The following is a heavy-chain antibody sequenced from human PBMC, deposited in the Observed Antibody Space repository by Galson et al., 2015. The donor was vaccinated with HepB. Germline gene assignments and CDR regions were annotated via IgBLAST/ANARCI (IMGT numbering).Heavy chain of an antibody. CDR1: GGTFSSYA. V-gene: IGHV1-69*13. D-gene: IGHD2-2*02. Sequence: SVKVSCKASGGTFSSYAISWVRQAPGQGLEWMGGIIPIFGTANYAQKFQGRVTITADESTSTAYMELSSLRSEDTAVYYCARVYRPGVVPAAIGWFDPWGQGTLVTVSS. CDR2: IIPIFGTA. CDR3: ARVYRPGVVPAAIGWFDP. J-gene: IGHJ5*02.